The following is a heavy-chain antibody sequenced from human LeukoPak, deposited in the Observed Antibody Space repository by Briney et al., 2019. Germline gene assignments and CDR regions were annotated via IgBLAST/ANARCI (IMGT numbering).Heavy chain of an antibody. V-gene: IGHV3-23*01. D-gene: IGHD3-3*01. CDR3: AKDAGIEIFGVVLIQCVFDY. CDR1: GFTFSNYA. J-gene: IGHJ4*02. Sequence: GGSLSLSCAASGFTFSNYAMSWVRQAPGRGLEWVSGINAGSGSTYYADSIKGRFTISRDNSKNTLYMQMNSVRAEDTAVYYCAKDAGIEIFGVVLIQCVFDYWGQGSLVTVSS. CDR2: INAGSGST.